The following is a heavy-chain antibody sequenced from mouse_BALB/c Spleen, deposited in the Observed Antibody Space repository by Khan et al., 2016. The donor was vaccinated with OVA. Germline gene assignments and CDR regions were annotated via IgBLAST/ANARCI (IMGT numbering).Heavy chain of an antibody. V-gene: IGHV1S136*01. D-gene: IGHD2-14*01. Sequence: VQLKESGPELVKPGASVKMSCTASGYTFTSSVIHWVRQKSGQGLDWIGYIYPFNDGTKYNEKFEGKATLTSDKSSSTACMELSSLTSEDSAVYYCARNYRYDVYFDSWGQGTTLTVSS. CDR3: ARNYRYDVYFDS. J-gene: IGHJ2*01. CDR1: GYTFTSSV. CDR2: IYPFNDGT.